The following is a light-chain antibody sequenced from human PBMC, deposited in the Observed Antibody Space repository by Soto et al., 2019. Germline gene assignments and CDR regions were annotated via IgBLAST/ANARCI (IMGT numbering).Light chain of an antibody. CDR3: LQYNNWPPIT. CDR1: QSVSNN. Sequence: EVVMTQSPATLSVSPGERATLSCTASQSVSNNLAWYQQKPGQAPRLLVYGSSSRATDIPARFSGSGSGTDFTLTISSLQSEDFAVYYCLQYNNWPPITFGQGTRLEIK. V-gene: IGKV3-15*01. J-gene: IGKJ5*01. CDR2: GSS.